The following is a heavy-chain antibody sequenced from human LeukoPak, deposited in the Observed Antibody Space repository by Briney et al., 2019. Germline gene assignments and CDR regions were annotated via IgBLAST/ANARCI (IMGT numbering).Heavy chain of an antibody. CDR3: ARHGEWLQPAGGFDY. CDR2: INHSGSA. J-gene: IGHJ4*02. CDR1: GGSFSGYY. Sequence: SETLSLTCAVSGGSFSGYYWTWIRQPPGKGLEWIGEINHSGSANYNPSLKSRVTISLDTSKNQFSLKLSSVTAADTAVYYCARHGEWLQPAGGFDYWGQGTLVTVSS. D-gene: IGHD5-24*01. V-gene: IGHV4-34*01.